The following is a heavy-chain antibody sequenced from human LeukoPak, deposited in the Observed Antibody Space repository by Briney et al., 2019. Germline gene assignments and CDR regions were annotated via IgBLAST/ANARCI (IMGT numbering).Heavy chain of an antibody. CDR3: ARTKVAGPKTTDY. CDR2: INHSGST. Sequence: SETLSLTCALYGGSFSGYYWSWIRQPPGKGLEWIGEINHSGSTNYNPSLKSRVTISVDTSKNQFSLKLSSVTAADTAVYYCARTKVAGPKTTDYCGQGTLVTVSS. J-gene: IGHJ4*02. V-gene: IGHV4-34*01. CDR1: GGSFSGYY. D-gene: IGHD6-19*01.